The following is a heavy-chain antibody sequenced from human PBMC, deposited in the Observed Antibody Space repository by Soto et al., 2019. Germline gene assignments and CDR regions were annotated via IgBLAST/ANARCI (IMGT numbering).Heavy chain of an antibody. CDR3: ARDREFYHYDSSGYYY. Sequence: ASVKVSCKASGYTFTSYDISWVRQAPGQGLEWMGWINAYNGNTNYAQKLQGRVTMTTDTSTSTAYMELRSLRSDDTAVYYCARDREFYHYDSSGYYYWGQGTLVTVSS. D-gene: IGHD3-22*01. CDR1: GYTFTSYD. J-gene: IGHJ4*02. V-gene: IGHV1-18*01. CDR2: INAYNGNT.